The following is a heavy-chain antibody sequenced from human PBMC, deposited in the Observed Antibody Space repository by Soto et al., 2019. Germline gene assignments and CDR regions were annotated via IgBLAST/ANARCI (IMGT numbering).Heavy chain of an antibody. CDR3: ANGVDIAPQHNYYYYYGMDV. D-gene: IGHD5-12*01. CDR2: ISGSGGST. CDR1: GFTFSSYA. J-gene: IGHJ6*02. Sequence: EVQLLESGGGLVQPGGSLRLSCAASGFTFSSYAMSWVRQAPGKGLEWVSAISGSGGSTYYADSVKGRFTISRDNSKNTLYLQMNSLRAEDTAVYYCANGVDIAPQHNYYYYYGMDVWGQGTTVTVSS. V-gene: IGHV3-23*01.